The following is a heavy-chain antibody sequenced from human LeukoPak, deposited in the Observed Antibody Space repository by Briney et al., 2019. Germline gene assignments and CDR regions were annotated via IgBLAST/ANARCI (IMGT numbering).Heavy chain of an antibody. Sequence: SETLSLTCTVSGGSISSYYWSWIRQPPGKGLEWIGYIYYSGNTNYNPSLKSRVTISVDTSKNQFSLKLSSVTAADTAVYYCARDSYHDFWSGYDDWGQGTLVTVSS. CDR2: IYYSGNT. J-gene: IGHJ4*02. V-gene: IGHV4-59*01. D-gene: IGHD3-3*01. CDR3: ARDSYHDFWSGYDD. CDR1: GGSISSYY.